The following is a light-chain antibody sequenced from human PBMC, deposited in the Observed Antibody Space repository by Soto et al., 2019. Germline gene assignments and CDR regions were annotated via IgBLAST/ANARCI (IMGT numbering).Light chain of an antibody. CDR3: IQTLQTPLT. J-gene: IGKJ3*01. Sequence: DIVMTQSPLSLPVTPGEPASISCRASQSLLHSNGYNYLDWYLQKPGQSPQLLIYLATNRVSGVPDRFSGSGSGTDFTLKISRVEAEDVGVYYCIQTLQTPLTFGPGTKVHIE. CDR2: LAT. V-gene: IGKV2-28*01. CDR1: QSLLHSNGYNY.